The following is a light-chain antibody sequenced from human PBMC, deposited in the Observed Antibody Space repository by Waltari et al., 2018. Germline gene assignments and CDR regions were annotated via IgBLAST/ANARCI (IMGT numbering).Light chain of an antibody. CDR3: QQYGSSPGT. CDR2: GAS. V-gene: IGKV3-20*01. J-gene: IGKJ1*01. Sequence: EIVLTQSPGTLSLSPGERATLSCRASQSVSSSYLAWYQQKPGQAPRLLIYGASSRATGIPDRVSGSGSVTDFTRTISRLEPEDFAVYYCQQYGSSPGTFGQGTKVEIK. CDR1: QSVSSSY.